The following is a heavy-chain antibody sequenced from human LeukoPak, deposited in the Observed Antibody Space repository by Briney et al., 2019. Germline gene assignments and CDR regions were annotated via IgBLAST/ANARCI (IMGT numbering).Heavy chain of an antibody. CDR2: ISYDGSNK. Sequence: GGSLRLSCAVSGFTFSSYGMRWVRQPPGKGLEWVAVISYDGSNKYYADSVKGRFTISRDNSKNTLYLQMNSLRAEDTAVYYCAKVVAAAGIYWGQGTLVTVSS. CDR3: AKVVAAAGIY. V-gene: IGHV3-30*18. CDR1: GFTFSSYG. D-gene: IGHD6-13*01. J-gene: IGHJ4*02.